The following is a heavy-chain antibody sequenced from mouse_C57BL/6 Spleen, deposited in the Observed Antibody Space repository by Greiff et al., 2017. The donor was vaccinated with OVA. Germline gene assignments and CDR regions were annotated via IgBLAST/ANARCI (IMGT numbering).Heavy chain of an antibody. CDR3: ARATDWYFDV. Sequence: EVKLMESGGGLVQPGGSLKLSCAASGFTFSDYGMAWVRQAPRKGPEWVAFISNLAYSIYYADTVTGRFTISRENAKNTLYLEMSSLRSEDTAMYYCARATDWYFDVWGTGTTVTVSS. CDR2: ISNLAYSI. J-gene: IGHJ1*03. V-gene: IGHV5-15*01. D-gene: IGHD1-1*01. CDR1: GFTFSDYG.